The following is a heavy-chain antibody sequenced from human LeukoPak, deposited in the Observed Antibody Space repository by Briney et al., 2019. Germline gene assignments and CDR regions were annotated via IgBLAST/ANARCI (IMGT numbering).Heavy chain of an antibody. Sequence: PGGSLRLSCAASGFTFSSYGMHWVRQAPGKGLEWVAVISYDGSNKYYADSVKGRFTVSRDNSKNTLYLQMNTLRAEDTAVYYCAKQDYSNYVGPFDYWGQGTLVTVSS. CDR1: GFTFSSYG. CDR3: AKQDYSNYVGPFDY. D-gene: IGHD4-11*01. CDR2: ISYDGSNK. J-gene: IGHJ4*02. V-gene: IGHV3-30*18.